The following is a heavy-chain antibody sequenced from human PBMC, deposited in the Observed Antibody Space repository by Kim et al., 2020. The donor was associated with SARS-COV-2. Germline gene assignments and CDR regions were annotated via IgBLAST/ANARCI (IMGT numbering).Heavy chain of an antibody. Sequence: GGSLRLSCAASGFTFSSYSMNWVRQAPGKGLEWVSSISSISSYIYYADSVNGRFTISRDNSKNSLYLQMNSLRAEDTAVYYCAREETYSSGFHLDIWGQGTMVTVSS. J-gene: IGHJ3*02. D-gene: IGHD3-22*01. CDR1: GFTFSSYS. V-gene: IGHV3-21*01. CDR2: ISSISSYI. CDR3: AREETYSSGFHLDI.